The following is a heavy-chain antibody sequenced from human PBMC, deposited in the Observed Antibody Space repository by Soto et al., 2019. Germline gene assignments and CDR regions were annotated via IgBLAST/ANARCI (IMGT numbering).Heavy chain of an antibody. D-gene: IGHD3-22*01. J-gene: IGHJ4*02. Sequence: EVQLLESGGGLVQPGGSLRLSCAASGFTFSNYAMDWVRQAPGKGLEWVAAISGAGDSTYYADSVKGRFTISRDNSKNIRYLQMNSLRAEDTAVYYCAKDRTYYYDSCFDYWGQGTLVTVSS. CDR3: AKDRTYYYDSCFDY. CDR1: GFTFSNYA. V-gene: IGHV3-23*01. CDR2: ISGAGDST.